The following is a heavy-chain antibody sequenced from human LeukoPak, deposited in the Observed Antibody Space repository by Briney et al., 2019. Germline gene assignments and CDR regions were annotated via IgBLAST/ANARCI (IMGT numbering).Heavy chain of an antibody. V-gene: IGHV3-23*01. CDR3: AKGNYDFWSGYQTN. CDR1: RFTFSSYA. CDR2: ISGSGGST. J-gene: IGHJ4*02. D-gene: IGHD3-3*01. Sequence: GGSLRLSCAASRFTFSSYAMSWVRQAPGKGLEWVSAISGSGGSTYYADSVKGRFTISRDNSKNTLYLQMNSLRAEGTAVYYCAKGNYDFWSGYQTNWGQGTLVTVSS.